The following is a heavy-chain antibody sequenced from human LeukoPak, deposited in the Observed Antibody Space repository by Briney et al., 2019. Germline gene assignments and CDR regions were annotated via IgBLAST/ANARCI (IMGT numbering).Heavy chain of an antibody. J-gene: IGHJ4*02. Sequence: SETPSLTCAVYGGSFSGYYWSWIRQPPGKGLEWIGEINHSGSTNYNPSLKSRVTISVDTSKNRFSLKLSSVTAADTAVYYCARGLPGYSYGIFDYWGQGTLVTVSS. CDR1: GGSFSGYY. V-gene: IGHV4-34*01. CDR2: INHSGST. CDR3: ARGLPGYSYGIFDY. D-gene: IGHD5-18*01.